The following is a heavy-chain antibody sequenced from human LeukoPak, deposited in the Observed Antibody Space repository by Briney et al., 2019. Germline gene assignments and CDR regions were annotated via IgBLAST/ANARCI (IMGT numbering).Heavy chain of an antibody. D-gene: IGHD6-13*01. J-gene: IGHJ6*03. CDR2: IYYSGST. V-gene: IGHV4-61*01. CDR1: GGSISGSYY. CDR3: ARTTEAHSWRTRYYDYYMDV. Sequence: SETLSLTCTVSGGSISGSYYWSWIRQPPGKGLEWIGYIYYSGSTNYNPSLKSRVTISVDTSKNQFSLKLSSVTAADTAVYYCARTTEAHSWRTRYYDYYMDVWGKGTTVTVSS.